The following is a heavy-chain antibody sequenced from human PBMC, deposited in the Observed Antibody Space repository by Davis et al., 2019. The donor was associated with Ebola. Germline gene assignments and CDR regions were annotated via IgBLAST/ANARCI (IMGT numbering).Heavy chain of an antibody. D-gene: IGHD4-17*01. Sequence: PGGSLRLSCAASGFTFSSYAMSWVRQAPGKGLEWVSAISGSGGSTYYADSVKGRFTISRDNSKNTLYLQMNSLRAEDTAVYYCAKTTTVTIRKRDWFDPWGQGTLVTVSS. CDR3: AKTTTVTIRKRDWFDP. J-gene: IGHJ5*02. CDR2: ISGSGGST. CDR1: GFTFSSYA. V-gene: IGHV3-23*01.